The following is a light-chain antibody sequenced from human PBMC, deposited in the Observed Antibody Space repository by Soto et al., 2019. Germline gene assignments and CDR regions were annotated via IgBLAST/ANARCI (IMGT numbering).Light chain of an antibody. CDR1: SSDVGGYNY. CDR2: DVS. Sequence: QSALTQPRSVSGSPGQSVTISCTGTSSDVGGYNYVSWYQQHPGKAPKLMIYDVSKRPSGVPDRFSGSKSGNTASPTISGLQADDEADYYCCSYAGSYPYVFGTGTKLTVL. J-gene: IGLJ1*01. V-gene: IGLV2-11*01. CDR3: CSYAGSYPYV.